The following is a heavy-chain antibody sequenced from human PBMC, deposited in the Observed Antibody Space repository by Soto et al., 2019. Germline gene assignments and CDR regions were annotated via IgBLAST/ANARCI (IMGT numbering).Heavy chain of an antibody. Sequence: EVQLIESGGGWVQPGTSLRVSCAASGFTFHEYAMHWVRQAPGKGLEWGSGISSDGDTIAYADSVQGRFTVFRDNAKNSLYLQMNSLRSEDTALYYCTKGGYALIYYFGMDVWGQGTTVTVSS. CDR3: TKGGYALIYYFGMDV. D-gene: IGHD5-12*01. V-gene: IGHV3-9*01. J-gene: IGHJ6*02. CDR1: GFTFHEYA. CDR2: ISSDGDTI.